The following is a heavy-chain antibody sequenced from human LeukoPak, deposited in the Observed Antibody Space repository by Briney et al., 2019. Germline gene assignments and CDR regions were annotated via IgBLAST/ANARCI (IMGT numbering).Heavy chain of an antibody. V-gene: IGHV5-10-1*04. D-gene: IGHD6-6*01. J-gene: IGHJ3*02. CDR2: IDPTDSYT. CDR1: GYSFTTFW. CDR3: ARHQQPGIAARHAFDI. Sequence: GESLKISCKGSGYSFTTFWISWVRQMPGKGLEWMGTIDPTDSYTNYSPSFQGQVTISADKSISTAYLQWSSLKASDTAMYYCARHQQPGIAARHAFDIWGQGTMVTVSS.